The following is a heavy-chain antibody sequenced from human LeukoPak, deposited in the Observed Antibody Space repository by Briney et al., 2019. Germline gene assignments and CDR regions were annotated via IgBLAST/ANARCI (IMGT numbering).Heavy chain of an antibody. CDR2: VSGDGGGT. D-gene: IGHD4-17*01. Sequence: GGSLRLSCVASGFTFSTYALTWVRQAPGKGLGWVSAVSGDGGGTYYADSVRGRFTISRANSKNTLYLQMNSLKAEDTAVYYCAKGSSSGDYGGYYFDYWGQGTLVTVSS. J-gene: IGHJ4*02. V-gene: IGHV3-23*01. CDR1: GFTFSTYA. CDR3: AKGSSSGDYGGYYFDY.